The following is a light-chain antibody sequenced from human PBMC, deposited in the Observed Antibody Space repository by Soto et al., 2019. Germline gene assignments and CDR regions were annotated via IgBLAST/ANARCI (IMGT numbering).Light chain of an antibody. CDR2: DVS. J-gene: IGLJ1*01. CDR3: SSYTSSNSYV. V-gene: IGLV2-14*01. CDR1: SSDVGAYNY. Sequence: QSALTQPASVSGSPGQSITISCTGTSSDVGAYNYVSWYQQHPGKGPKLMIYDVSNRPSGVSDRFSGSKSGNTASLTISGLQAEDEAEYYCSSYTSSNSYVFGTGTKVT.